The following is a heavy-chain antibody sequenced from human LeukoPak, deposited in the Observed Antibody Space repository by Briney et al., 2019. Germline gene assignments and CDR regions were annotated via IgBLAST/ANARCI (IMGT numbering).Heavy chain of an antibody. CDR1: GFTVSSNY. J-gene: IGHJ6*02. Sequence: GGSLRLSCAASGFTVSSNYMSWVRQAPGKGLEWVSVIYSGGGTYYADSVKGRFTISRHNSKNTLYLQMNSLRAEDTAVYYCARCITMVRGVRWDYGMDVWGQGTTVTVSS. D-gene: IGHD3-10*01. CDR2: IYSGGGT. V-gene: IGHV3-53*04. CDR3: ARCITMVRGVRWDYGMDV.